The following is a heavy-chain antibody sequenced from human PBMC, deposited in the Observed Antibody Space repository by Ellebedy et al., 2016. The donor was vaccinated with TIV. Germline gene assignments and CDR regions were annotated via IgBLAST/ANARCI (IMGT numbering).Heavy chain of an antibody. V-gene: IGHV5-51*01. D-gene: IGHD1-26*01. CDR2: IYPEDSDT. Sequence: GESLKISCKGSGYTFSNFWNGWVRQMPGKGLEWMGVIYPEDSDTTYSPFFQGQVTISADKSISTAYLQWSRLKASDTAMYYCARGDGSETYAFFDSWGQGTLVTVSS. CDR3: ARGDGSETYAFFDS. CDR1: GYTFSNFW. J-gene: IGHJ4*02.